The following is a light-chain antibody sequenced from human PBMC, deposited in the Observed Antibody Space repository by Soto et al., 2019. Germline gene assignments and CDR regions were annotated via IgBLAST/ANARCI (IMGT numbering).Light chain of an antibody. J-gene: IGKJ1*01. CDR3: LQDYNYPRT. CDR2: AAS. V-gene: IGKV1-6*01. CDR1: QVIRND. Sequence: AIQITQSPSSLSSSVGDRVTITCLSSQVIRNDLGWYQQKPGKAPKLLIYAASSLQSEVPSRFSGSGSGTDFTLTISSLQPEDFATYYCLQDYNYPRTFGQGTKVDIK.